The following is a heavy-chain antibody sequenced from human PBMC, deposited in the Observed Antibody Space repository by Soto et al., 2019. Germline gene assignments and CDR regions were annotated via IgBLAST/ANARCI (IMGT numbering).Heavy chain of an antibody. D-gene: IGHD2-2*01. CDR1: GFTFSGSA. J-gene: IGHJ6*02. CDR3: TRSVVVPAATWDYYGMDV. Sequence: HPGGSLRLSCAASGFTFSGSAIHWVRQASGKGLEWVGRIRSKANSYATAYAASVKGRFTISRDDSKNTAYLQMNSLKTEDTAVYYCTRSVVVPAATWDYYGMDVWGQGTTVTVSS. CDR2: IRSKANSYAT. V-gene: IGHV3-73*01.